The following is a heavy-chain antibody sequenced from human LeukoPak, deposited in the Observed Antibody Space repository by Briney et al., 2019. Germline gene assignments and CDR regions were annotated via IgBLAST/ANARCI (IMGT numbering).Heavy chain of an antibody. J-gene: IGHJ4*02. D-gene: IGHD3-22*01. V-gene: IGHV4-30-2*01. CDR2: IYHSGST. Sequence: PSETLSLTCAVSGGSISSGGYSWSWIRQPPGKGLEWIGYIYHSGSTYYNPSLKSRVTISVDRSKNQFSLKLSSVTAADTAVYYCASLWTYYYDSSGYNRFDYWGQGTLVTVSS. CDR3: ASLWTYYYDSSGYNRFDY. CDR1: GGSISSGGYS.